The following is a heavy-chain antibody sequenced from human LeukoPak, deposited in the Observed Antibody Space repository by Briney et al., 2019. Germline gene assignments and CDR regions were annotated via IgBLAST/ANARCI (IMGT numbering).Heavy chain of an antibody. Sequence: PSETLSLTCAVYGGSFSGYYWSWVRQPPGKGLEWIGEIDHSGSTNYNPSLKGRVTISVDTSKNQFSLKLTSVTAADTAVYYCASGGLRSAFAFWGQGTMVTVSS. CDR3: ASGGLRSAFAF. J-gene: IGHJ3*01. CDR1: GGSFSGYY. V-gene: IGHV4-34*01. CDR2: IDHSGST. D-gene: IGHD4-17*01.